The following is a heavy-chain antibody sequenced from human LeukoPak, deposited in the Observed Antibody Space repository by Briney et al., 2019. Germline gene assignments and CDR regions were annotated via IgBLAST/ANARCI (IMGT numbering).Heavy chain of an antibody. J-gene: IGHJ3*02. CDR3: ARLTRSGTAFDI. CDR2: SNPNGGST. D-gene: IGHD3-3*01. Sequence: ASVKVSCKASLYTLTNYYIHWVRQAPGQGLEWMGISNPNGGSTSYAQQFQGRVTMTRDTSTSTVYMELTSLRSEDTGLYYCARLTRSGTAFDIWGQGTMVTVSS. CDR1: LYTLTNYY. V-gene: IGHV1-46*01.